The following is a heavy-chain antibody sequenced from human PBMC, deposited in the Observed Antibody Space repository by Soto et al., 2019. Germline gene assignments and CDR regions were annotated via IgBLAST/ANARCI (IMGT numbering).Heavy chain of an antibody. D-gene: IGHD6-6*01. J-gene: IGHJ3*02. Sequence: AASVKVSCKASGYTFTSYYMHWVRQAPGQGLEWMGIINPSGGSTSYAQKFQGRVTMTRDTSTSTVHMELSSLRSEDTAVYYCARVSPLAVEYSSSSGALDAFDIWGQGTMVTVSS. CDR3: ARVSPLAVEYSSSSGALDAFDI. CDR2: INPSGGST. CDR1: GYTFTSYY. V-gene: IGHV1-46*01.